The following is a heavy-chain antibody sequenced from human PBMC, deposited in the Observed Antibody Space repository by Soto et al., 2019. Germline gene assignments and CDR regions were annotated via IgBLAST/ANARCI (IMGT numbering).Heavy chain of an antibody. D-gene: IGHD5-18*01. J-gene: IGHJ6*02. CDR2: ISYDGSNK. CDR3: ENGDTSMVTYYCGMDV. CDR1: GFTFSSYG. Sequence: QVQLVESGGGVVQPGRSLRLSCAASGFTFSSYGMHWVRQAPGKGLEWVAVISYDGSNKYYADSVKGRFTISRDNSKNALYLQMNSLRAEDTAVYYCENGDTSMVTYYCGMDVWGQGTTVTVSS. V-gene: IGHV3-30*18.